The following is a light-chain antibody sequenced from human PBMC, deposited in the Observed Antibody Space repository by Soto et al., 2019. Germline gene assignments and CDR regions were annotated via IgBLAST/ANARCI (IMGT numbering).Light chain of an antibody. V-gene: IGKV3-20*01. CDR1: QSVSSSY. CDR2: GAS. CDR3: QQYGSSSWT. J-gene: IGKJ1*01. Sequence: EIVLTQSPGTLSLSPGERATLSCRASQSVSSSYLAWYQQKPGQAPRLLIYGASSRATGIPDRFSGSGSGTDFIRTISRLEPEDFAVYYCQQYGSSSWTFGQGTKGESK.